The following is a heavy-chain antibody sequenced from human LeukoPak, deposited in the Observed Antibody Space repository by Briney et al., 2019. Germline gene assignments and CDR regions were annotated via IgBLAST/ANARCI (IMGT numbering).Heavy chain of an antibody. CDR1: GFSFNNYN. D-gene: IGHD1-26*01. CDR3: ATSGDYYMGY. J-gene: IGHJ4*02. V-gene: IGHV3-48*01. Sequence: GGSLRLSCAASGFSFNNYNMNWVRQAPGKGLEWVSYISGSSSVRYYADSVKGRFTISRDNAENSLFLQMNSLRAEDTAVYYCATSGDYYMGYWGQGTLVTVCS. CDR2: ISGSSSVR.